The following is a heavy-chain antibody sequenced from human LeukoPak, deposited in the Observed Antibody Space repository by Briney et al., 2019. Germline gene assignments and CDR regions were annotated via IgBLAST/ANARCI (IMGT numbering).Heavy chain of an antibody. CDR1: GFTFSSYA. CDR2: ISGSGGGT. D-gene: IGHD4-17*01. V-gene: IGHV3-23*01. CDR3: AKVSNDYGDYVFDY. J-gene: IGHJ4*02. Sequence: PGGSLRLSCAASGFTFSSYAMSWVRQAPGKGLEWVSGISGSGGGTYYADSVKGRFTISRDNSKNTLYLQMNSLRGEDTAVYYCAKVSNDYGDYVFDYWGQGTLVTVSS.